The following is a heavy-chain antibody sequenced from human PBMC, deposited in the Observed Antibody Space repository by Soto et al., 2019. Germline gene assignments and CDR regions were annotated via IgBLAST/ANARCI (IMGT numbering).Heavy chain of an antibody. CDR2: INTKFGDT. Sequence: QVQLVQSGAEVKEPGDSVRVSCEASGYTFTAYYIHWVRQAPGQGLEWMGWINTKFGDTTYAQDFQGRVSMTGDMSIRPVYMELSRLASGDTAIYYCARNMDYYYGPGSGNGHGFWGQGTTVTVFS. CDR1: GYTFTAYY. J-gene: IGHJ6*02. D-gene: IGHD3-10*01. V-gene: IGHV1-2*02. CDR3: ARNMDYYYGPGSGNGHGF.